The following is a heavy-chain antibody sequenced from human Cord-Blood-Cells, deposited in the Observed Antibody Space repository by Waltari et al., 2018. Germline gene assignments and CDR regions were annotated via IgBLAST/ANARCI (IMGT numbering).Heavy chain of an antibody. D-gene: IGHD4-4*01. J-gene: IGHJ3*02. CDR1: GYTFTSYD. Sequence: QVQLVQSGAEVKKPGASVKVSCKASGYTFTSYDITWVRQATGQGLEWMGWMNPNRGNTGYAQKFQGRVTMTRNTSISTAYMELSSLRSEDTAVYYCARDYSNYFAFDIWGQGTMVTVSS. CDR2: MNPNRGNT. V-gene: IGHV1-8*01. CDR3: ARDYSNYFAFDI.